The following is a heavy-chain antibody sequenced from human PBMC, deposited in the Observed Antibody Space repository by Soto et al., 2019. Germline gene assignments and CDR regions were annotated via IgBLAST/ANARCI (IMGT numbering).Heavy chain of an antibody. V-gene: IGHV4-34*01. CDR1: GGSFSGYY. CDR3: ARAGSSGSRWFDP. Sequence: SETLSLTCAVYGGSFSGYYWSWIRQPPWKGLEWIGEINHSGSTNYNPSLKSRVTISVDTSKNQFSLKLSSVTAADTAVYYCARAGSSGSRWFDPWGQGTLVTVSS. CDR2: INHSGST. J-gene: IGHJ5*02. D-gene: IGHD6-19*01.